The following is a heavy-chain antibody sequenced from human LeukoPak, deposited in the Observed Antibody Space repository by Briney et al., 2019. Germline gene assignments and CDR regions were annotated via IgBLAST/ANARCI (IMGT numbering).Heavy chain of an antibody. D-gene: IGHD1-26*01. Sequence: SETLSLTCTVSGYSISSGYYWGWIRQPPGKGLEWIGSIYHSGITYYNPSLKSRVTISVDTSKNQFSLKLSSVTAADTAVYYCARARGPSGSYFYMDVWGKGTTVTVSS. CDR1: GYSISSGYY. V-gene: IGHV4-38-2*02. J-gene: IGHJ6*03. CDR3: ARARGPSGSYFYMDV. CDR2: IYHSGIT.